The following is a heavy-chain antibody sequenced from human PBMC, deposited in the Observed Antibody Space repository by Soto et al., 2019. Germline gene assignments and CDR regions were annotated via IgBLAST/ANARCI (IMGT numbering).Heavy chain of an antibody. V-gene: IGHV1-3*01. CDR1: GYTFTGYA. D-gene: IGHD2-2*01. CDR3: AREDRDRETGLVPAAIDGMDV. Sequence: ASVKVSCKASGYTFTGYAMHWVRQAPGQRLEWMGWINAGNGNTKYSQKFQGRVTITGDTSASTAYMELSSLRSEDTAVYYCAREDRDRETGLVPAAIDGMDVWGQGTTVTVSS. J-gene: IGHJ6*02. CDR2: INAGNGNT.